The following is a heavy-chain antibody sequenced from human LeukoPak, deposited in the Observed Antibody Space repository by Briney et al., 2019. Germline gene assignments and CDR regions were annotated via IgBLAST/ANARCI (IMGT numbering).Heavy chain of an antibody. V-gene: IGHV4-39*01. CDR3: ARQHSSSWFSAEYFQH. CDR2: IYYSGST. J-gene: IGHJ1*01. CDR1: GGSISSSSYY. D-gene: IGHD6-13*01. Sequence: SETLSLTCTVSGGSISSSSYYWGWIRQPPGKGLEWIGSIYYSGSTYYNPSLKSRVTISVDTSKNQFSLKLSSVTAADTAVYYRARQHSSSWFSAEYFQHWGQGTLVTVSS.